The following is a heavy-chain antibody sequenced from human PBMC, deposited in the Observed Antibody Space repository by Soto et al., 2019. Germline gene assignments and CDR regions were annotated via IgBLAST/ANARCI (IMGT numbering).Heavy chain of an antibody. J-gene: IGHJ3*02. Sequence: EVQLVESGGGLVQPGRSLRLSCAASGFTFDDYAMHWVRQAPGKGLEWVSGIRWDSGSIGSADSVKGRFTISRDNAKNSLYLQMNSLRAEDTALYYCATDRGYSGYHVFLHAFDIWGQGTMVTVSS. CDR3: ATDRGYSGYHVFLHAFDI. V-gene: IGHV3-9*01. CDR2: IRWDSGSI. D-gene: IGHD5-12*01. CDR1: GFTFDDYA.